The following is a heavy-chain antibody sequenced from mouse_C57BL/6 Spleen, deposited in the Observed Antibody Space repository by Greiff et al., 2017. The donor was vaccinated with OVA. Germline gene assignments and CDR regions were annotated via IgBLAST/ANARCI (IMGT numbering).Heavy chain of an antibody. J-gene: IGHJ2*01. Sequence: QVQLQQPGAELVKPGASVKLSCKASGYTFTSYWMQWVKQRPGQGLEWIGEIDPSDSYTNYNQKFKGKATLTVATSSSTAYMQLSSLTSEDSADYYGARENYLDYWGQGTTLTVSS. CDR2: IDPSDSYT. CDR3: ARENYLDY. CDR1: GYTFTSYW. V-gene: IGHV1-50*01.